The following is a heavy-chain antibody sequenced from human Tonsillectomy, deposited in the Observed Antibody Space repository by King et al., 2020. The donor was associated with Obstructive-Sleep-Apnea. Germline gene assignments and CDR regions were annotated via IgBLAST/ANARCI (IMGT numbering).Heavy chain of an antibody. J-gene: IGHJ6*02. CDR1: GFTFSNYG. CDR3: AKDRCCANYFYYGMDV. D-gene: IGHD2-21*01. V-gene: IGHV3-30*18. CDR2: ISHDGDNP. Sequence: QVQLVESGGGVVQPGGSLRLSCAASGFTFSNYGMHWVRQTPGKGLEWVAVISHDGDNPYHAVSVKGRFTISRDNSKNTLYLQMNSLRAEDTAVYYCAKDRCCANYFYYGMDVWGQGTTVTVSS.